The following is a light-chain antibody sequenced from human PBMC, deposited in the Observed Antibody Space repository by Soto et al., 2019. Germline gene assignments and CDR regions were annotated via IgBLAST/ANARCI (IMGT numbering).Light chain of an antibody. Sequence: MSESPDTLSVSLWDLATNSKRASRSVRNKLAWYQQKSGQAPRLLIYGASTRGSGILTGFFGSGSGAKFTITAVSLQPQDFAVYFCRSYNGWPLTFGGGTKVDIK. V-gene: IGKV3D-15*01. CDR1: RSVRNK. J-gene: IGKJ4*02. CDR2: GAS. CDR3: RSYNGWPLT.